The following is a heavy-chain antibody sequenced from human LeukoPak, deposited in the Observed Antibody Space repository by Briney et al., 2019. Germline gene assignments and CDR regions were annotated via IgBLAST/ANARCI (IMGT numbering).Heavy chain of an antibody. D-gene: IGHD2-15*01. Sequence: SETLSLTCTVSGGSISSSSYYWGWIRQPPGKGLEWIGSIYYSGSTYYNPSLKSRVTISVDTSKNQFSLKLSSVTAADTAVYYCARHPRYCSGGSCSHGFDYWGQGTLVTVSS. CDR2: IYYSGST. J-gene: IGHJ4*02. CDR1: GGSISSSSYY. CDR3: ARHPRYCSGGSCSHGFDY. V-gene: IGHV4-39*01.